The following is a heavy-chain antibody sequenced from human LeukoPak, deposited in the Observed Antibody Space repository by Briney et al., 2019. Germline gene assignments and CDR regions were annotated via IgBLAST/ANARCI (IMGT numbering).Heavy chain of an antibody. CDR2: ISYDGSNK. CDR1: GFTFSSYG. D-gene: IGHD6-13*01. J-gene: IGHJ4*02. CDR3: ARQNGLIRIAAAGLDC. V-gene: IGHV3-30*03. Sequence: GRSLRLSCAASGFTFSSYGMHWVRQAPGKGLEWVAVISYDGSNKYYADSVKGRFTISRDNSKNTLYLQMDSLRAEDTAVYYCARQNGLIRIAAAGLDCWGQGTLVTVSS.